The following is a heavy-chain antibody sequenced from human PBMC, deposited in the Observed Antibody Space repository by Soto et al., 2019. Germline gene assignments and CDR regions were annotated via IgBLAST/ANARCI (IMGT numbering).Heavy chain of an antibody. Sequence: ASVKVSCKASGGTFSSYAISWVRQAPGQGLEWMGGIIPIFGTANYAQKFQGRVTITADESTSTAYMELSSLRSEDTAVYYCARLYSGYDLWAGGLDAFDIWGQGTMVTVSS. CDR2: IIPIFGTA. D-gene: IGHD5-12*01. CDR1: GGTFSSYA. CDR3: ARLYSGYDLWAGGLDAFDI. V-gene: IGHV1-69*13. J-gene: IGHJ3*02.